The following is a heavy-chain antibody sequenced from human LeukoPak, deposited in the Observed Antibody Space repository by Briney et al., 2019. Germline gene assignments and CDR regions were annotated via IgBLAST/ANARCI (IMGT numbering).Heavy chain of an antibody. CDR3: TTGAPKRYSYGRTYYYYYMDV. J-gene: IGHJ6*03. CDR2: MNPNSGNT. Sequence: ASVKVSCKASGYTFTSYDINWVRQATGQGLEWMGWMNPNSGNTGYAQKFQGRVTMTRNTSISTAYMELSSLRSEDTAVYYCTTGAPKRYSYGRTYYYYYMDVWGKGTTVTISS. D-gene: IGHD5-18*01. V-gene: IGHV1-8*01. CDR1: GYTFTSYD.